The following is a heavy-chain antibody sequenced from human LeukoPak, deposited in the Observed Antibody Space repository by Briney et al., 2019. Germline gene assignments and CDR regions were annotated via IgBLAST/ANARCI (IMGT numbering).Heavy chain of an antibody. CDR1: GFTFSSYG. CDR2: ISYDGSNK. Sequence: PGRSLRLSCAASGFTFSSYGMHWVRQAPGKGLEWVAVISYDGSNKYYADSVKGRFTISRDNSKNTLYLQMNSLRAEDTAVYYCAKGGSSSWYVGYYFDYWGQGTLVTVSS. D-gene: IGHD6-13*01. CDR3: AKGGSSSWYVGYYFDY. J-gene: IGHJ4*02. V-gene: IGHV3-30*18.